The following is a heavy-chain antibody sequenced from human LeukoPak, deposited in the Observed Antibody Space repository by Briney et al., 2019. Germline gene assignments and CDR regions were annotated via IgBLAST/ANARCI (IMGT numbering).Heavy chain of an antibody. CDR3: ARGAYSSGWAYFDH. CDR1: GGTFSSYA. J-gene: IGHJ4*02. Sequence: SVKVSCKASGGTFSSYAISWVRQAPGQGLEWMGGIIPIFGTANYAQKFQGRVTITTDESTSTAYMELRSLGSDDTAVYYCARGAYSSGWAYFDHWGQGTLVTVSS. D-gene: IGHD6-19*01. CDR2: IIPIFGTA. V-gene: IGHV1-69*05.